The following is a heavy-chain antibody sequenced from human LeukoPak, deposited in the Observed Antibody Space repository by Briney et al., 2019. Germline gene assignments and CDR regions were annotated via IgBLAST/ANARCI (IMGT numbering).Heavy chain of an antibody. CDR2: IIPIFGTA. Sequence: SVKVSCKASGGTFSSYAISWVRQAPGQGLEWMGRIIPIFGTANYTQKFQGRVTITTDESTSTAYMEVSSLRSEDTAVYYCATQAAAGTYWFDPWGQGTLVTVSS. CDR1: GGTFSSYA. J-gene: IGHJ5*02. CDR3: ATQAAAGTYWFDP. V-gene: IGHV1-69*05. D-gene: IGHD6-13*01.